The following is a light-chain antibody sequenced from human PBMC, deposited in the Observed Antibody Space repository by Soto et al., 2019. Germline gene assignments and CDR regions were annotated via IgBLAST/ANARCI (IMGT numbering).Light chain of an antibody. Sequence: QSALTQPRSVSGSPGQSVTISCTGTSSDVGGYNYVSWYQQHPGRAPKLMIYDVTKRPSGVPDRLSGSKSGSTASLTISGLQAEDEADYYCCSYAGSYSWVFGGGTKVTV. CDR2: DVT. J-gene: IGLJ3*02. CDR3: CSYAGSYSWV. V-gene: IGLV2-11*01. CDR1: SSDVGGYNY.